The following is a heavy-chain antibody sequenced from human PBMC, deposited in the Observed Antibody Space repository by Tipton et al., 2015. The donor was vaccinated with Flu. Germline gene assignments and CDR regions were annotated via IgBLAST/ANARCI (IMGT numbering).Heavy chain of an antibody. CDR1: GYSISSGYY. Sequence: TLSLTCTVSGYSISSGYYWGWIRQPPGKGLEWIGSIYHSGSTYYNPSLKSRVTISVDTSKNQFSLKLSSVTAADTAVYYCARARSMRELLFMDYWGQGTLVTVSS. CDR3: ARARSMRELLFMDY. D-gene: IGHD1-26*01. CDR2: IYHSGST. J-gene: IGHJ4*02. V-gene: IGHV4-38-2*02.